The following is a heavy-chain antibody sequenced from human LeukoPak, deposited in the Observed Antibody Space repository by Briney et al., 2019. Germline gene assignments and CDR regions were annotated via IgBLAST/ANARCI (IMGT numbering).Heavy chain of an antibody. CDR2: IYYSGNT. CDR3: AKGRSAAMIEAAFDY. V-gene: IGHV4-59*01. Sequence: SETLSLTCTVSGGSINSYYWIWIRQPPGKGLEWIGYIYYSGNTNYNPSLNSRVTISVDTSKNQFSLKLSSVTAADTAVYYCAKGRSAAMIEAAFDYWGQGTLVTVSS. CDR1: GGSINSYY. D-gene: IGHD3-22*01. J-gene: IGHJ4*02.